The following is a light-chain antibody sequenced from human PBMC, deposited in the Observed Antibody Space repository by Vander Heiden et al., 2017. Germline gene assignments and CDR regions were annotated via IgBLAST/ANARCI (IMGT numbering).Light chain of an antibody. Sequence: QSVLTQPPSVSGAPGQRVSISCTGRSSNIGAGYGVHWYQQLPGTAPKLLIYGNTNRPSGVPDRFSGSKSGTSASLAITGLQAEDEADYYCQSYDSSLSVVFGGGTKLTVL. CDR1: SSNIGAGYG. CDR2: GNT. V-gene: IGLV1-40*01. J-gene: IGLJ2*01. CDR3: QSYDSSLSVV.